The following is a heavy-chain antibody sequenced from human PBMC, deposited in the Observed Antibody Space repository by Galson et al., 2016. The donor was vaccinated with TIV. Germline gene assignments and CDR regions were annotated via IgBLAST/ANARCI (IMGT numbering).Heavy chain of an antibody. CDR1: GGILRSYA. CDR2: ILPFFGTA. Sequence: SVKVSCKASGGILRSYAINWVRQAPGQGLEWMGRILPFFGTANYAQKFQGKVTITADEATMTAYMELSSLKSEDTAVYFCARGPYSGIHLDDYWGPGTLVTVSS. D-gene: IGHD1-26*01. V-gene: IGHV1-69*13. CDR3: ARGPYSGIHLDDY. J-gene: IGHJ4*02.